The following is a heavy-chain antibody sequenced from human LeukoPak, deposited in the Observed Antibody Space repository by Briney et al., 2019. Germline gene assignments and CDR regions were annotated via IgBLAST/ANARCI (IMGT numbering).Heavy chain of an antibody. J-gene: IGHJ3*02. CDR3: AREGGRNRDTMGDAFDI. CDR1: GGSISSYY. D-gene: IGHD3-10*01. V-gene: IGHV4-4*07. Sequence: SETLSLTCTVSGGSISSYYWSWIRQPAGKGLEWIGRIYISGSTNYNPSLKSRVTMSVDTSKNQFSLKLSSVTAADTAVYYCAREGGRNRDTMGDAFDIWGQGTMVTVSS. CDR2: IYISGST.